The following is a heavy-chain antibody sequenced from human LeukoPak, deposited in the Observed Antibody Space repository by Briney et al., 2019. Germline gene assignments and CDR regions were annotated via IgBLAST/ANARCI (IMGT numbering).Heavy chain of an antibody. Sequence: GGSLRLSCAASGFTLSSLAMHWVRQAPGKGLEWVSAISGSGGSTYYADSVKGRFTISRDNAKNSLYLQMNSLRAEDTAVYYCARPVDTAMADAFDIWGQGTMVTVSS. CDR3: ARPVDTAMADAFDI. CDR1: GFTLSSLA. D-gene: IGHD5-18*01. J-gene: IGHJ3*02. V-gene: IGHV3-21*01. CDR2: ISGSGGST.